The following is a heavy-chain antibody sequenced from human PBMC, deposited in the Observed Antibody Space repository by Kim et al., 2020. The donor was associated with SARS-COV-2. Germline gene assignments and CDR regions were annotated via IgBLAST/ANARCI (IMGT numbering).Heavy chain of an antibody. CDR3: AKRKSSSGYPYFFDY. CDR2: IYGSGGGT. CDR1: GFTFSRFA. V-gene: IGHV3-23*01. J-gene: IGHJ4*02. Sequence: GGSLRLSCAASGFTFSRFAMSWVRQAPGKGLEWVSTIYGSGGGTYYPDSVKGRFTISRDESKNTLFLQMGSLRADDSAVYYCAKRKSSSGYPYFFDYWGQGTLVTVSS. D-gene: IGHD3-22*01.